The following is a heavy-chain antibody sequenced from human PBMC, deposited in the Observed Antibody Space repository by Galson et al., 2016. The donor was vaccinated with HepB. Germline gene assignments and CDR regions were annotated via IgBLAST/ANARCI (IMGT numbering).Heavy chain of an antibody. CDR3: AKDTARYCSSTSSSYGMDV. CDR1: GFTFSNYD. J-gene: IGHJ6*02. V-gene: IGHV3-23*01. D-gene: IGHD2-2*01. Sequence: SLRLSCAASGFTFSNYDMSWVRQAPGRGLEWVSGISGSGASTTYADSVKGRFTISRDNSKNTLYLQMNSLRAEDTAVYYCAKDTARYCSSTSSSYGMDVWGQGTTVTVSS. CDR2: ISGSGAST.